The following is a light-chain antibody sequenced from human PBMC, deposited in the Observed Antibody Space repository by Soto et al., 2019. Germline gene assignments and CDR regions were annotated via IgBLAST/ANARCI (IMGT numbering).Light chain of an antibody. CDR2: GAS. CDR3: QQYNNWPPIT. J-gene: IGKJ5*01. V-gene: IGKV3-15*01. CDR1: QSVSSN. Sequence: EIVMTQSPATLSVSPGERATLSCRASQSVSSNLAWYQQKPGQAPRLLIYGASTRATGIPARFSGSGSGTEFTLTISSMHSEDFPVYHCQQYNNWPPITCGQGTRLEIK.